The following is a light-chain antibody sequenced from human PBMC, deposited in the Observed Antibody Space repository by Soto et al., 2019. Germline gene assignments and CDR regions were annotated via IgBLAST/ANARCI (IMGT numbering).Light chain of an antibody. CDR1: QSISSW. J-gene: IGKJ4*01. Sequence: DIQMTQSPSTLSSSVGDRVTITCRASQSISSWLAWYQQKPGKAPKLLIYDASSLESGVPSRFSGSGSGTESTLTISSLQPDDFATYYCQQYNSYSRDFGGGTKVDIK. CDR3: QQYNSYSRD. CDR2: DAS. V-gene: IGKV1-5*01.